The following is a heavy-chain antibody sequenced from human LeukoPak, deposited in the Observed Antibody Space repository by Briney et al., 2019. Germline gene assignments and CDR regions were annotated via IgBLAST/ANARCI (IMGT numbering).Heavy chain of an antibody. V-gene: IGHV4-4*09. CDR3: AGIVGATTQQFDY. J-gene: IGHJ4*02. D-gene: IGHD1-26*01. CDR2: IYTSGST. Sequence: SETLSLTCTVSGGSISSYYWSWIRQPPGKGLEWIGYIYTSGSTNYNPSLKSRVTISVDPSKNQFSLKLSSVTAADTAVYYCAGIVGATTQQFDYWGQGTPVTVSS. CDR1: GGSISSYY.